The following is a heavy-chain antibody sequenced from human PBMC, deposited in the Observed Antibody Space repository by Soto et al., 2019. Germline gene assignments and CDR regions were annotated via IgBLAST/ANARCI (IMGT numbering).Heavy chain of an antibody. CDR2: TYYRSKWYN. CDR3: ARVSIAAAVHKRDWFDP. V-gene: IGHV6-1*01. CDR1: GDSVSSNSAA. J-gene: IGHJ5*02. Sequence: PSQTLSLTCAISGDSVSSNSAAWNWIRQSPSRGLEWLGRTYYRSKWYNDYAVSVKSRITINPDTSKNQFSLQLNSVTPEDTAVYYCARVSIAAAVHKRDWFDPWGQGTLVTVSS. D-gene: IGHD6-13*01.